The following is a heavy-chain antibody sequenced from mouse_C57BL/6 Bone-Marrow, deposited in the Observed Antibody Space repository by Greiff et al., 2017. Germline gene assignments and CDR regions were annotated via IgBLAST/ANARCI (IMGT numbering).Heavy chain of an antibody. V-gene: IGHV5-6*01. CDR3: ARPYSTAY. CDR1: GFTFSSYG. J-gene: IGHJ3*01. Sequence: EVQGVESGGDLVKPGGSLKLSCAASGFTFSSYGMSWVRQTPDKRLEWVATISSGGSYPYYPDSVKGRFTISRDNAKNTLYLQMSSLKSEDTAMXYCARPYSTAYWGQGTLVTVSA. D-gene: IGHD2-5*01. CDR2: ISSGGSYP.